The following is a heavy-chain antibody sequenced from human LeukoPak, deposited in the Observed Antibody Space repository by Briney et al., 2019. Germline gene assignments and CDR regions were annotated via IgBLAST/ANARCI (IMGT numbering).Heavy chain of an antibody. CDR2: ISAYNGNT. CDR1: GYTFTSYG. CDR3: ARGPFLEYSSSSDAFDI. Sequence: GASVKVSCKASGYTFTSYGISWVRQAPGQGLEWMGWISAYNGNTNYAQKLQGRVTMTTDTSTSTAYMELRSLRSDDTAVYYCARGPFLEYSSSSDAFDIWGQGTMVTVSS. D-gene: IGHD6-6*01. J-gene: IGHJ3*02. V-gene: IGHV1-18*01.